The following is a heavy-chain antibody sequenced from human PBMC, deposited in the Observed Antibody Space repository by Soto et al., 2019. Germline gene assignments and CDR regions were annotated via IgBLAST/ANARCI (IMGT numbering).Heavy chain of an antibody. CDR2: ISAHNGNT. J-gene: IGHJ4*02. D-gene: IGHD1-1*01. Sequence: QVHLVQSGAEVKKPGASVKVSCKGSGYAFTTYGITWVRQAPGQGLEWMGWISAHNGNTNNAQKLQGRVTVTRDTSTSTAYMELRSLRSDGTAVSYCARGRYGDYWGQGALVTVSS. V-gene: IGHV1-18*01. CDR3: ARGRYGDY. CDR1: GYAFTTYG.